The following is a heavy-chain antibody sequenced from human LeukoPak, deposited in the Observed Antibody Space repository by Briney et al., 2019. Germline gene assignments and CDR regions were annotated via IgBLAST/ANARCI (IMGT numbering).Heavy chain of an antibody. D-gene: IGHD6-6*01. Sequence: PGGPLRLSCAASGHTFSSYWMHWVRQAPGKGLVWVSSINSDGSGTMYADSVKGRFTISRDNAKNILYLQMNSLRAEDTAVYYCARPPTGSSLHYWGQGTLVTVSS. CDR3: ARPPTGSSLHY. V-gene: IGHV3-74*03. CDR2: INSDGSGT. CDR1: GHTFSSYW. J-gene: IGHJ4*02.